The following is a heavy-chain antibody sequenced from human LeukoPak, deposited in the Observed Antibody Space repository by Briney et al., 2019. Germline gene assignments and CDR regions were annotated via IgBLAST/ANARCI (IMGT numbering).Heavy chain of an antibody. CDR1: GFTFSNAW. V-gene: IGHV3-15*01. CDR3: THTWLITAFPGENY. CDR2: IKSKTDGGTT. J-gene: IGHJ4*02. D-gene: IGHD3-22*01. Sequence: GGSLRLSCVVSGFTFSNAWMSWVRQAPGKGLEWVGRIKSKTDGGTTDYAAPVKGRFTISRDDSKNTLYLQMNSLKTEDTAVYNGTHTWLITAFPGENYWGQGPLFTVSS.